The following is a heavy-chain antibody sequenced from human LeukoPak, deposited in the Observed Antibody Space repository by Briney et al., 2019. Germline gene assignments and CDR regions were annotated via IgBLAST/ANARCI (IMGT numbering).Heavy chain of an antibody. CDR1: GFTFSNYG. V-gene: IGHV3-30*03. Sequence: GGSLRLSCAASGFTFSNYGMHWVRQAPGKGLKGVAFISYDESNYYYADSVKGRFTISRDNSNNTQDLQSNSQRAEDMSVYYCARRYEYGDYWGQGTLVTVSS. CDR3: ARRYEYGDY. CDR2: ISYDESNY. D-gene: IGHD3-16*01. J-gene: IGHJ4*02.